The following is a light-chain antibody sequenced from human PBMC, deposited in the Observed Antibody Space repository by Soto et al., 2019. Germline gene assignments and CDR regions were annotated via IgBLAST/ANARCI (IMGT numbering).Light chain of an antibody. J-gene: IGKJ1*01. CDR3: QQYNNWPPWT. V-gene: IGKV3-15*01. CDR1: QSVSSN. CDR2: GAS. Sequence: EIVMTQSPATLSVSPGERATLSCRASQSVSSNLAWYQQKPGQAPRLLIYGASTRATGIPARFSGSGSGTDITRTISRLQSEDFAVYYCQQYNNWPPWTFGQGTKVEIK.